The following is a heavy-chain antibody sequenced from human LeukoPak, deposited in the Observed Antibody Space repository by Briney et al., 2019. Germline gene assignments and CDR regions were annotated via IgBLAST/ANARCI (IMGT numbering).Heavy chain of an antibody. V-gene: IGHV3-23*01. CDR3: VNGYTYGQY. CDR2: ISGSGDNT. Sequence: PGGSLRLSCAASGFSFSSYAMNWVRQAPGKGLEWVSTISGSGDNTYYTDSVKGRFTISRDNAKNTLYPQMNSLRAEDTAVYFCVNGYTYGQYWGQGTLVTVSS. CDR1: GFSFSSYA. J-gene: IGHJ4*02. D-gene: IGHD5-18*01.